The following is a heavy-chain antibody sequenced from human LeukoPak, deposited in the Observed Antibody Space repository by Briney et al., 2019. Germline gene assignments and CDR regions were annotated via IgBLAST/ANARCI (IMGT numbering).Heavy chain of an antibody. D-gene: IGHD3-22*01. Sequence: PGGSLRLSCAASGFSFSDYYMSWIHQAPGKGLEWVSYISSSGNTIYYADSVKGRFTISRDNAKNSLYLQMNSLRAEDTAVYYCARDLYYYDSSAPPLYWGQGTLVTVSS. CDR3: ARDLYYYDSSAPPLY. V-gene: IGHV3-11*01. J-gene: IGHJ4*02. CDR1: GFSFSDYY. CDR2: ISSSGNTI.